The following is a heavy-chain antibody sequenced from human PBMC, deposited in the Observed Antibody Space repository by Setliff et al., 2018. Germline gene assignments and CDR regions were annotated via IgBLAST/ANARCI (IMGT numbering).Heavy chain of an antibody. Sequence: GGSLRLSCAGSGFTFSRYWMSWVRQAPGKGLEWVANIKQDGSEKYYVDSVKGRFTISRDNAKNSLYLQMNSLRAEDTAVYYCARDGGEYWGQGTLVTVSS. D-gene: IGHD3-16*01. CDR1: GFTFSRYW. J-gene: IGHJ4*02. CDR3: ARDGGEY. CDR2: IKQDGSEK. V-gene: IGHV3-7*01.